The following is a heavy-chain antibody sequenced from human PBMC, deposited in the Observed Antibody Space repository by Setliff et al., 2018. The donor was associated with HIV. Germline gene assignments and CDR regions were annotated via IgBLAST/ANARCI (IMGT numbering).Heavy chain of an antibody. D-gene: IGHD3-22*01. V-gene: IGHV4-59*08. J-gene: IGHJ4*02. Sequence: SETLSLTCTVSGGSISEYYWSWIRQSPGKGLEWIGYIDYSGSTNYNASLKSRLTMSIDTSKNQFSLRLNSVTAADTAVYYCARRRADYDSSGHYREDFDYWGQGTLVTVSS. CDR1: GGSISEYY. CDR2: IDYSGST. CDR3: ARRRADYDSSGHYREDFDY.